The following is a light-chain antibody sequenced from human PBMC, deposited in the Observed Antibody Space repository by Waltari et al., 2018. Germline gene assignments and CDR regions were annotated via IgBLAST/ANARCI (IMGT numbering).Light chain of an antibody. CDR2: GTS. CDR3: QHYVRLPAT. CDR1: QSVGRT. J-gene: IGKJ1*01. Sequence: DIVLTQSPGTLYLSPGERTTLFCRASQSVGRTLAWYQQKPGQAPRHLIDGTSSRATDIPDRFSGSGSGTDFSLTINRLEPEDVAVYYCQHYVRLPATFGQGTKVEIK. V-gene: IGKV3-20*01.